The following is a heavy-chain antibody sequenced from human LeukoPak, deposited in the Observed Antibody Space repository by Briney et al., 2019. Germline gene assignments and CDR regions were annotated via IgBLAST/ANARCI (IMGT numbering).Heavy chain of an antibody. J-gene: IGHJ3*02. D-gene: IGHD1-14*01. CDR1: GFSFSDYY. V-gene: IGHV3-11*04. CDR2: ISSTGSKK. Sequence: PGGSLRLSCVASGFSFSDYYMTWIRQAPGKGLEWLSYISSTGSKKYYADSVKGRFTVSRDNAKDTLYLQMNSLRVEDTAVYYCATILSITIRDGFDIWGQGTMVTVSS. CDR3: ATILSITIRDGFDI.